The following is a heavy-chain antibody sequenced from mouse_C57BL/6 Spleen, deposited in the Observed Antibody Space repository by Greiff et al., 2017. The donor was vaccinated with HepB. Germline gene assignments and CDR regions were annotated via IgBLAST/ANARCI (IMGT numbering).Heavy chain of an antibody. CDR2: INPNNGGT. J-gene: IGHJ2*01. CDR1: GYTFTDYY. CDR3: AREASSTTVYFDY. V-gene: IGHV1-26*01. D-gene: IGHD1-1*01. Sequence: EVQLQQSGPELVKPGASVKISCKASGYTFTDYYMNWVKQSHGKSLEWIGDINPNNGGTSYNQKFKGKATLTVDKSSSTAYMELRSLTSEDSAVYYCAREASSTTVYFDYWGQGTTLTVSS.